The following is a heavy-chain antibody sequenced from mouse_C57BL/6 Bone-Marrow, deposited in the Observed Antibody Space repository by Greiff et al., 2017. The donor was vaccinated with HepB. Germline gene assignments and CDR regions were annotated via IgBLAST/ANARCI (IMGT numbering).Heavy chain of an antibody. V-gene: IGHV1-80*01. Sequence: VQLQQSGAELVKPGASVKISCKASGYAFSSYWMNWVKQRPGKGLEWIGQIYPGDGDTNYNGKFKGKATLTADKSSSTAYMQLSSLTSEDSAVYFCARGGVVHSYGSSYRFYAMYYWGQGPSVTVSS. CDR2: IYPGDGDT. D-gene: IGHD1-1*01. J-gene: IGHJ4*01. CDR1: GYAFSSYW. CDR3: ARGGVVHSYGSSYRFYAMYY.